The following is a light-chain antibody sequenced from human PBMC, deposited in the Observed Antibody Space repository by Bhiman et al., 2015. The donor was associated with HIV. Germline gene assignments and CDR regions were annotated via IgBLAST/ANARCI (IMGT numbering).Light chain of an antibody. CDR2: GNN. J-gene: IGLJ3*02. CDR3: AAWDDSLSGGV. Sequence: QSVLTQPPSVSAAPGQRVTISCIGSSSNIGADYRVHWYQQLPGTAPKLLIFGNNERPSGVPDRFSGSKSGTSASLAISGLQAEDEADYYCAAWDDSLSGGVFGGGTKLTVL. V-gene: IGLV1-50*01. CDR1: SSNIGADYR.